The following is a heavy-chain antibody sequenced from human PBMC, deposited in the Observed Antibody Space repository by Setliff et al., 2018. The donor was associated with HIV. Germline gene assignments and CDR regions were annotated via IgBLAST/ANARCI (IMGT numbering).Heavy chain of an antibody. D-gene: IGHD5-18*01. Sequence: SETLSLTCTVSGGSISSYYWSWIRQPAGKGLEWIGRIYTSGSTNYNHSLRTRVIISVDTSNQFSLKLSSVTAADAAVYYCAREWSYGAFDTFDVWGQGTMVTVSS. CDR2: IYTSGST. CDR3: AREWSYGAFDTFDV. J-gene: IGHJ3*01. CDR1: GGSISSYY. V-gene: IGHV4-4*07.